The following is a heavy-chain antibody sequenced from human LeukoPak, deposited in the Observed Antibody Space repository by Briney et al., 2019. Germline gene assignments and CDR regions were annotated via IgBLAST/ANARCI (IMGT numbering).Heavy chain of an antibody. CDR1: GFTFSSYA. CDR3: AKDRRVPAAIDYYYGMDV. V-gene: IGHV3-23*01. D-gene: IGHD2-2*01. J-gene: IGHJ6*02. CDR2: ISGSGGST. Sequence: GGSLRLSCAASGFTFSSYAMNWVRQAPGKGLEWVSAISGSGGSTYYADSVKGRFTISRDNSKNTLYLQMNSLRAEDTAVYYCAKDRRVPAAIDYYYGMDVWGQGTTVTVSS.